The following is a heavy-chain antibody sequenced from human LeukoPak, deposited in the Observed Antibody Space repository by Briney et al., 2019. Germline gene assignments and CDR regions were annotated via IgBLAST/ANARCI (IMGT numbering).Heavy chain of an antibody. CDR3: VRVGLPGGYYGEYEYYYGMDV. CDR2: ISSSSYI. D-gene: IGHD4-17*01. Sequence: GRSLRLSCAASGFTFSSYSMNCVRQAPGKGLEWHSSISSSSYIYYADSVKGRFTISRDNPKNSLYLQMNSLRAEDTVVYYCVRVGLPGGYYGEYEYYYGMDVWGQGTTVTVSS. J-gene: IGHJ6*02. CDR1: GFTFSSYS. V-gene: IGHV3-21*01.